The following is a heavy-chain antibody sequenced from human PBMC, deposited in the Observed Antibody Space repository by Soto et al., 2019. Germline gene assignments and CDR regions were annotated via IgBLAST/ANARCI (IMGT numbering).Heavy chain of an antibody. V-gene: IGHV1-18*01. J-gene: IGHJ6*02. CDR1: GYSFTRYG. Sequence: QVQLVQSRAEVKNPGASVKVSCKASGYSFTRYGIAWARQAPGQGLEWMGWINTYNGNTNYAQNLRGRDTLTTDTSTSTAYMELTSLRCNDTAIYYCQMVDVYVTPSPQDVWGQGTTVIVAS. D-gene: IGHD3-16*01. CDR3: QMVDVYVTPSPQDV. CDR2: INTYNGNT.